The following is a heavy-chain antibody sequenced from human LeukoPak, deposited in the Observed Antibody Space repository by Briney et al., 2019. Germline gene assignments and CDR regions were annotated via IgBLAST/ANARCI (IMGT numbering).Heavy chain of an antibody. CDR1: GFTFSSYG. V-gene: IGHV3-30*18. Sequence: GGSLRLSRAASGFTFSSYGMHWVRQAPGKGLEWVAVISYDGSNKYYADSVKGRFTISRDNSKNTLYLQMNSLRAEDTAVYYCAKDWAVYSSSWYFDYWGQGTLVTVSS. CDR3: AKDWAVYSSSWYFDY. CDR2: ISYDGSNK. J-gene: IGHJ4*02. D-gene: IGHD6-13*01.